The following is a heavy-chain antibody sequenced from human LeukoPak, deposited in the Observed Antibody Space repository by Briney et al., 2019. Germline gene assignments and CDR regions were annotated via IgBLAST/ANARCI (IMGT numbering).Heavy chain of an antibody. D-gene: IGHD1-1*01. V-gene: IGHV3-21*01. J-gene: IGHJ4*02. CDR1: GFTFSSYT. Sequence: AGGSLRLSCAASGFTFSSYTMHWIRQAPGEGLEWVSSISGSNSYIFYADSVKGRFTVSRDNAKDSLYLQMNSLRAEDTAVYYCARALTTLTYEGYWGQGTLVTVSS. CDR3: ARALTTLTYEGY. CDR2: ISGSNSYI.